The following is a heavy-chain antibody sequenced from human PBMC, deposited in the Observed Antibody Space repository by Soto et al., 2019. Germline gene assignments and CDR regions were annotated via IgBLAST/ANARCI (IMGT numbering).Heavy chain of an antibody. J-gene: IGHJ4*02. CDR1: GFTFSSYA. Sequence: EVHLLESGGGLVQPGGSLRLSCAASGFTFSSYAMRWVRQTPGEGLVWVSFIRGSGGTTFYADSVKGRFTISRDHSENTLYLQMNSLRPEDTAVYYCVKDLGDYIWGSYRPGSFDYWGQGTLVTVSS. CDR2: IRGSGGTT. V-gene: IGHV3-23*01. CDR3: VKDLGDYIWGSYRPGSFDY. D-gene: IGHD3-16*02.